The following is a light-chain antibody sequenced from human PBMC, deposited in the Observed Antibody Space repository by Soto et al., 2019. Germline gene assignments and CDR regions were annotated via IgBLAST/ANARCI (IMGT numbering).Light chain of an antibody. Sequence: SVLTQPPSASGSPGQRVTISCSRSSSNIGSNTVNWYQQLPGTAPKLLIYSNNQRPSGVPDRFSGSKSGTSASLAISGLQFEDEADYYCAAWDDSLNGFYVFGTGTKVTVL. J-gene: IGLJ1*01. CDR1: SSNIGSNT. CDR3: AAWDDSLNGFYV. CDR2: SNN. V-gene: IGLV1-44*01.